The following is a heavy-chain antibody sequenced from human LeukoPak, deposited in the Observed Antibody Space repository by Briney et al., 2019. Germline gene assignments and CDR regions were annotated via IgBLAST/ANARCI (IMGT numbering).Heavy chain of an antibody. D-gene: IGHD3-10*01. V-gene: IGHV3-9*01. CDR3: AKDRTYGSGSGFDY. CDR1: GFTFDDYA. Sequence: GGSLRLSCAGSGFTFDDYAMHWVRQVPGKGLGWVSGISWNSGSIGYADSVKGRFTISRDNAKNSLYLQINSLRAEDTALYYCAKDRTYGSGSGFDYWGQGTLVTVSS. J-gene: IGHJ4*02. CDR2: ISWNSGSI.